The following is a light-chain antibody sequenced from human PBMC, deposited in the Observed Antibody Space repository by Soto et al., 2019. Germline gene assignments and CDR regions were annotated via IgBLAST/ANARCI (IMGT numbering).Light chain of an antibody. J-gene: IGLJ2*01. Sequence: QSVLTQPHSASGTPGQRVTISCSGSSYNIGSNTVNWYQQLPGTAPKLLIYSNNQRPSGVPDRFSGSKSGTSASLAISGLQSEDEADYYCAAWDDSLNAVFGGGTKLTVL. CDR3: AAWDDSLNAV. CDR2: SNN. CDR1: SYNIGSNT. V-gene: IGLV1-44*01.